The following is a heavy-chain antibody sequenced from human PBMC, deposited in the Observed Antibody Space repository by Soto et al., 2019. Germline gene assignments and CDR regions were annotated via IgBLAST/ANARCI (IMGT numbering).Heavy chain of an antibody. J-gene: IGHJ5*02. Sequence: SETLSLTCAVYGGSFSGYCWSWIRQPPGKGLEWIGEINHSGSTNYNPSLKSRVTISVDTSKNQFSLKLSSVTAADTAVYYCARRQDSSWYLGNWFDPWGQGTLVTVSS. D-gene: IGHD6-13*01. CDR2: INHSGST. CDR1: GGSFSGYC. V-gene: IGHV4-34*01. CDR3: ARRQDSSWYLGNWFDP.